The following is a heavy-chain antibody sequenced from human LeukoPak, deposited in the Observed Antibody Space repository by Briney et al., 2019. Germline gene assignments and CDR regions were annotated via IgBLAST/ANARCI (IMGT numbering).Heavy chain of an antibody. D-gene: IGHD5-12*01. J-gene: IGHJ6*03. CDR3: ARPMWLRGYYYYMDV. CDR2: INHSGST. Sequence: SETLSLTCAVYGGSFSDYYWSWIRQPPGKGLEWIGEINHSGSTNYNPSLKSRVTISVDTSKNQFSLKLSSVTAADTAVYYCARPMWLRGYYYYMDVWGKGTTVTVSS. CDR1: GGSFSDYY. V-gene: IGHV4-34*01.